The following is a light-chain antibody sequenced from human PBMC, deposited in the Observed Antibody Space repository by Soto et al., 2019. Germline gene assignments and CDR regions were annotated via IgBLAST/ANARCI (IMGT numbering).Light chain of an antibody. Sequence: DIQMTQSPSSLSASVGDRVTITCRASQSISSYLNWYQQKPGKAPKLLIYAASSLQSGVASRFSCSGSGTEFTINISSLHPKELATYYCQQSYNTHLTFGPGTKVDIK. CDR3: QQSYNTHLT. J-gene: IGKJ3*01. CDR2: AAS. CDR1: QSISSY. V-gene: IGKV1-39*01.